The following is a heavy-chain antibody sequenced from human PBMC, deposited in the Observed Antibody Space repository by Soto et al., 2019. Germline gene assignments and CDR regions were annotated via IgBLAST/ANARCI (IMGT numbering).Heavy chain of an antibody. J-gene: IGHJ4*02. Sequence: SETLSLTCAVYGGSFSGYYWSWIRQPPGKGLEWIGEINHSGSTNYNPSLKSRVTISVDTSKNQFSLKLSSVTAADTAVYYCARGTSYFDYWGQGTLVTVSS. CDR2: INHSGST. V-gene: IGHV4-34*01. CDR1: GGSFSGYY. D-gene: IGHD2-2*01. CDR3: ARGTSYFDY.